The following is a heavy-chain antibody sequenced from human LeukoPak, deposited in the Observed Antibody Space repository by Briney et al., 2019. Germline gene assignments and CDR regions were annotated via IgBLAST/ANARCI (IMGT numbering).Heavy chain of an antibody. Sequence: SETLSLTCTVSGYSISSGYYWGWIRQPPGKGLEWIGSIYHSGSTYYNPSLKSRVTISVDTSKNQFSLKLSSVTAADTAVYYCARVLRNSHFDYWGQGTLVTVSS. D-gene: IGHD1-14*01. CDR1: GYSISSGYY. J-gene: IGHJ4*02. CDR3: ARVLRNSHFDY. V-gene: IGHV4-38-2*02. CDR2: IYHSGST.